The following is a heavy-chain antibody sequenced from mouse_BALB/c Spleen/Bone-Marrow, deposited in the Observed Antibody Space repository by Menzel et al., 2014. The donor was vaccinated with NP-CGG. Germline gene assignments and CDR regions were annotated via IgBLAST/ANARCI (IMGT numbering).Heavy chain of an antibody. D-gene: IGHD2-1*01. CDR3: ARYYGNYFDY. Sequence: EVKLVESGPGLVKPSQTVSLTCTVTGISITTGNYRWSWIRQFPGNKLEWIGHIYYSGTITYNPSLTSRTTITRDTSXNQFFLEMNSLTAEDTATYYCARYYGNYFDYWGQGTTLTVSS. CDR2: IYYSGTI. CDR1: GISITTGNYR. J-gene: IGHJ2*01. V-gene: IGHV3-5*02.